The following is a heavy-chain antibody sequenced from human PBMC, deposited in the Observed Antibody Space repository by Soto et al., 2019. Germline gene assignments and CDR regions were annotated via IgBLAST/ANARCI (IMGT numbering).Heavy chain of an antibody. V-gene: IGHV1-18*04. CDR2: ISAYNGNT. CDR3: ARVTMVRGVIVRVGGVHWFDP. J-gene: IGHJ5*02. Sequence: QVQLVQSGAEVKKPGASVKVSCKASGYTFTSYGISWVRQAPGQGLEWMGWISAYNGNTNYAQKLQGRGTMTTDTSTSTAYLELRSLRSDDTAVYYCARVTMVRGVIVRVGGVHWFDPWGQGTLVTVSS. D-gene: IGHD3-10*01. CDR1: GYTFTSYG.